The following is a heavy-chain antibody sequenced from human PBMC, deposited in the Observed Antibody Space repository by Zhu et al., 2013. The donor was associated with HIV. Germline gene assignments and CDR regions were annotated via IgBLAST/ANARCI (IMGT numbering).Heavy chain of an antibody. CDR3: ARDPAPVTSYDSSGYYKYYFDY. CDR1: GGTFSSYA. V-gene: IGHV1-69*06. D-gene: IGHD3-22*01. Sequence: QVQLVQSGAEVKKPGSSVKVSCKASGGTFSSYAISWVRQAPGQGLEWMGGIIPIFGTANYAQKFQGRVTITADKSTSTAYMELSSLRSEDTAVYYCARDPAPVTSYDSSGYYKYYFDYWGQGTLVTVSS. CDR2: IIPIFGTA. J-gene: IGHJ4*02.